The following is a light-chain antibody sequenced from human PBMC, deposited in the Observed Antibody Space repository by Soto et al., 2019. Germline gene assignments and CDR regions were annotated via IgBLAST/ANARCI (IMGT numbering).Light chain of an antibody. V-gene: IGKV1-5*03. CDR2: KAS. Sequence: DIQMTQSPSTLSASVGDRVTITCRASQSISSWLAWYQQKPGKAPKLLIYKASSLESGVPSRFSGSGSGTEFTLTINSLRPDDFATYYCQQYNSYPWTFGQGTKVDIK. J-gene: IGKJ1*01. CDR1: QSISSW. CDR3: QQYNSYPWT.